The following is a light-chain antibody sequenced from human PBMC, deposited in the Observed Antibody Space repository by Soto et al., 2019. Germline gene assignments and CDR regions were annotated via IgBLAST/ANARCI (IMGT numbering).Light chain of an antibody. CDR1: QSISGS. CDR3: QQYIGFWT. Sequence: GDRVTIPCRASQSISGSLAWYQQKPGKAPKLLIYEASNLKSGVPSRFSGSGSGTEYTLTISSLQPDDSASYYCQQYIGFWTFGQGTRVEIK. CDR2: EAS. V-gene: IGKV1-5*03. J-gene: IGKJ1*01.